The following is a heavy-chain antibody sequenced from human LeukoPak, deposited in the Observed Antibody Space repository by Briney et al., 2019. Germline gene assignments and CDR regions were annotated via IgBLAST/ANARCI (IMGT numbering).Heavy chain of an antibody. D-gene: IGHD2-15*01. CDR3: ALGRYCSGGSCLSD. Sequence: GGSLRLSCAASGFTFSSYEMNWVRQAPGKGLEWVSYISSSGSTIYYADSVKGRLTISRDNAKNSLYLQMNSLRAEDTAVYYCALGRYCSGGSCLSDWGQGTLVTVSS. CDR2: ISSSGSTI. CDR1: GFTFSSYE. J-gene: IGHJ4*02. V-gene: IGHV3-48*03.